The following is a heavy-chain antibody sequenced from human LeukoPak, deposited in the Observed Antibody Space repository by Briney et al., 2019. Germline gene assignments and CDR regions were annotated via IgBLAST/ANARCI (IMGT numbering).Heavy chain of an antibody. CDR1: GGTFSSYT. J-gene: IGHJ6*03. Sequence: SVKVSCKASGGTFSSYTISWVRQAPGQGREWMGGIIPILGIANYAQKFQGRVTITADKSTSTDYMELSSLRSEDTAVYYCGSTLPKVVEPARPYYYYYYTDVWGKGTMVTASS. CDR3: GSTLPKVVEPARPYYYYYYTDV. V-gene: IGHV1-69*10. CDR2: IIPILGIA. D-gene: IGHD2-2*01.